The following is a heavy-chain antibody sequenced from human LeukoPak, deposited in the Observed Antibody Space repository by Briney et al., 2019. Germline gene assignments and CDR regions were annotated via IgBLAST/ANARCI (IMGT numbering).Heavy chain of an antibody. Sequence: PSETLSLTCTVSGGSVSSSYWSWIRQPPGKGLEWIGYISFSGDSNYNPSLKSRVTMSTDTSTNQFSLKLTSVTAADTAVYYCAMAASDYSSGLFHYWGQGTLVTVSS. V-gene: IGHV4-59*02. J-gene: IGHJ4*02. D-gene: IGHD6-19*01. CDR2: ISFSGDS. CDR1: GGSVSSSY. CDR3: AMAASDYSSGLFHY.